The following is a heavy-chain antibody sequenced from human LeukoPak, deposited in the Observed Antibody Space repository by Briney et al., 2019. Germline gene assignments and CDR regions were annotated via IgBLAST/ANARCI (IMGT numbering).Heavy chain of an antibody. CDR2: ISDSGGST. Sequence: GGSLRLSCAVSGITLSNYGMSWVRQAPGKGLEWVAGISDSGGSTNYADSAKSRFTISRDNPKNTLYLQMNSQRAEDTAVYFCAKRGVVIRVILVGFHKEAYYFDSWGQGALVTVSS. D-gene: IGHD3-22*01. V-gene: IGHV3-23*01. J-gene: IGHJ4*02. CDR1: GITLSNYG. CDR3: AKRGVVIRVILVGFHKEAYYFDS.